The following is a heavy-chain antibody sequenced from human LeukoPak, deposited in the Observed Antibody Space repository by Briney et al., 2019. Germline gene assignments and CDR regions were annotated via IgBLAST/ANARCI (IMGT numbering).Heavy chain of an antibody. J-gene: IGHJ3*02. CDR3: ARERPATILHFGAFDI. CDR2: IASDGSHT. Sequence: TGVSLRLSCAASGFTFSTYFMHWVRQAPGKGLEWVADIASDGSHTFYVESVKGRFTISRDNSKNTLYLQMKSLRAEDTGVYFCARERPATILHFGAFDIWGQGKLVTASS. CDR1: GFTFSTYF. D-gene: IGHD2-2*01. V-gene: IGHV3-30-3*01.